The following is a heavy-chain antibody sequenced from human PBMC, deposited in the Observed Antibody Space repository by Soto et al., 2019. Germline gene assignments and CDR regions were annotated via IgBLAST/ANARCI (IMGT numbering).Heavy chain of an antibody. J-gene: IGHJ3*02. CDR3: ARARNYYGSGSYYPDAFDI. CDR1: GYTFTSYG. V-gene: IGHV1-18*01. D-gene: IGHD3-10*01. CDR2: ISAYNGNT. Sequence: ASVKVSCKASGYTFTSYGVSWVRQAPGQGLEWMGWISAYNGNTNYAQRLQGRVTMTTDTSTSTAYMELRSLRSDDTAVYYCARARNYYGSGSYYPDAFDIWGQGTVVTVSS.